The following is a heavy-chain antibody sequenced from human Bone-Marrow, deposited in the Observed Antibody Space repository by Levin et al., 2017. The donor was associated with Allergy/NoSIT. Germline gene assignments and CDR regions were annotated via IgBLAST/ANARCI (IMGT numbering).Heavy chain of an antibody. D-gene: IGHD2-2*01. V-gene: IGHV1-8*01. CDR3: ARAIRVASAATSYYFDY. CDR2: VNPNTGNT. CDR1: GYTFINYD. J-gene: IGHJ4*02. Sequence: GASVKVSCKASGYTFINYDINWVRQAAGQGLEWMGWVNPNTGNTGYAQKFQGRVTMTRNTSTSTAYMELSSLTSEDTAVFYCARAIRVASAATSYYFDYWGQGTLVTVSS.